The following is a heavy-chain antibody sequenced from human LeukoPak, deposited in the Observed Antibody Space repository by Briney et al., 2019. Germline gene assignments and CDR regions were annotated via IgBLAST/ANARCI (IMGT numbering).Heavy chain of an antibody. CDR3: ARDREDGGYDP. D-gene: IGHD3-16*01. CDR1: GGSISSYY. Sequence: SETLSLTCTVSGGSISSYYWSWLRQPPGKGLEWIGYIYYSGSTYYNPSLKSRVTISVDTSKNQFSLKLSSVTAADTAVYYCARDREDGGYDPWGQGTLVTVSS. J-gene: IGHJ5*02. CDR2: IYYSGST. V-gene: IGHV4-59*12.